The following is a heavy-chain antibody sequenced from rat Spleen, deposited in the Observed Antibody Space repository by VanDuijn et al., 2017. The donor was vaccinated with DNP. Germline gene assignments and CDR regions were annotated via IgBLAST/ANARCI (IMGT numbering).Heavy chain of an antibody. CDR2: IIYDGSST. CDR1: GFTFSDYA. J-gene: IGHJ1*01. V-gene: IGHV5S10*01. Sequence: EVQLVESGGGLVQPGNSLKLSCAASGFTFSDYAMAWVRQSPKKGLEWVATIIYDGSSTYYRDSVKGRFTISRDNAKSTLYLQMDSLRSEDTATYYCATQGDYDGSYHYWYFDFWGPGTMVTVSS. D-gene: IGHD1-12*02. CDR3: ATQGDYDGSYHYWYFDF.